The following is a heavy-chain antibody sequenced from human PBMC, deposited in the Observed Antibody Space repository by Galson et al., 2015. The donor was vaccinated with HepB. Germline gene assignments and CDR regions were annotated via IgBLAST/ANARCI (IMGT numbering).Heavy chain of an antibody. CDR2: IYHSGST. J-gene: IGHJ4*02. Sequence: LSLTCAVSGGSISSSNWWSWVRQPPGKGLEWIGEIYHSGSTNYNPSLKSRVTISVDKSKNQFSLKLSSVTAADTAVYYCARGGSYCTNGVCYSGYFDYWGQGTLVTVSS. D-gene: IGHD2-8*01. V-gene: IGHV4-4*02. CDR1: GGSISSSNW. CDR3: ARGGSYCTNGVCYSGYFDY.